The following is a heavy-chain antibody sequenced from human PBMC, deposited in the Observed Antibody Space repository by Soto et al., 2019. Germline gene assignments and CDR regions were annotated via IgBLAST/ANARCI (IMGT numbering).Heavy chain of an antibody. Sequence: GGSLRLSCIGSGLSISNYAMSWVRQAPGKGLEWVSGICVSSTIIYYADSVKGRFTVSRDNAQNSLFLLMNSLRAEDTATYYCARDRDWAFDFWGQGALVTVSS. V-gene: IGHV3-48*03. CDR2: ICVSSTII. CDR3: ARDRDWAFDF. J-gene: IGHJ4*02. D-gene: IGHD3-9*01. CDR1: GLSISNYA.